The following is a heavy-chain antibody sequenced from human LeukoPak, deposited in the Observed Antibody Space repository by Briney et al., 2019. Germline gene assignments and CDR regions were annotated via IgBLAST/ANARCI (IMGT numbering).Heavy chain of an antibody. CDR3: ASSRYPGAFDI. Sequence: NPSETLSLTCTVSGGSISSYYWSWIRQPPGKGLEWIGYIYYSGSTNYNPSLKSRVTISVDTSKNQFSLKLSSVTAADTAVYYCASSRYPGAFDIWGQGTMVTVSS. V-gene: IGHV4-59*01. CDR1: GGSISSYY. CDR2: IYYSGST. J-gene: IGHJ3*02. D-gene: IGHD1-1*01.